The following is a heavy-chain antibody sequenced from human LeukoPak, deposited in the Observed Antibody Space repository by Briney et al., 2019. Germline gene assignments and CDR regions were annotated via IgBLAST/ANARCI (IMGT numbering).Heavy chain of an antibody. CDR1: GYTFTSYD. CDR3: ARGGLDSGFIYRGINWFDP. CDR2: MNPNSGNT. J-gene: IGHJ5*02. Sequence: ASVKVSCKASGYTFTSYDINWVRQATGQGLEWMGWMNPNSGNTGYAQKFQGRVTMTRNTSISTAYMELSSLRSEDTAVYYCARGGLDSGFIYRGINWFDPWGQGTLVTVSS. V-gene: IGHV1-8*01. D-gene: IGHD5-12*01.